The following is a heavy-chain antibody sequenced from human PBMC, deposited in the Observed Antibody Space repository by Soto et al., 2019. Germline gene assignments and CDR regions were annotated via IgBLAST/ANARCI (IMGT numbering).Heavy chain of an antibody. CDR1: GGSISSGGYY. Sequence: KTSETLSLTCTVSGGSISSGGYYWSWIRQHPGKGLEWIGYIYYSGSTYYNPSPKSRVTISVDTSKNQFSLKLSSVTAADTAVYYCARSGGGLTSDAFDIWGQGTMVTVSS. J-gene: IGHJ3*02. CDR2: IYYSGST. D-gene: IGHD2-8*02. V-gene: IGHV4-31*03. CDR3: ARSGGGLTSDAFDI.